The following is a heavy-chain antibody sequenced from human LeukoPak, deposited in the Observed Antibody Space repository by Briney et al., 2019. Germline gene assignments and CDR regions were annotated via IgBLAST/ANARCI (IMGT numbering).Heavy chain of an antibody. CDR2: INPNSGGT. V-gene: IGHV1-2*02. CDR3: ARDGYCGGDCYSGNDY. Sequence: ASVKVSCKASGYTFTGYYMHWVRQAPGHGLEWMGWINPNSGGTNYAQKFQGRVTMTRDTSISTAYMELSRLRSDDTAVYYCARDGYCGGDCYSGNDYWGQGTLVTVSS. CDR1: GYTFTGYY. D-gene: IGHD2-21*02. J-gene: IGHJ4*02.